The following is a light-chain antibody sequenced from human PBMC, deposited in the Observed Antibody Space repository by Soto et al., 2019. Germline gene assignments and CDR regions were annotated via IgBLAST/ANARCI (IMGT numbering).Light chain of an antibody. CDR3: QQYKNYPFT. CDR2: DAS. Sequence: DIQMTQSPSTLSASVGDRVSITCRASQSISCWLAWYQEKPGKAPKLLIYDASSLQSGVPSRFSGSESGAEFTLTISGLQPDDFATYYCQQYKNYPFTFGPGTKV. J-gene: IGKJ3*01. V-gene: IGKV1-5*01. CDR1: QSISCW.